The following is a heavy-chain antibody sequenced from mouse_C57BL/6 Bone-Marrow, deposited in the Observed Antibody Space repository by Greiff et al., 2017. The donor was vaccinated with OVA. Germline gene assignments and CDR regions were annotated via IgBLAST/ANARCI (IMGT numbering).Heavy chain of an antibody. D-gene: IGHD1-1*01. CDR3: ARRPIYYYGSSYAMDY. CDR1: GFSLTSYG. V-gene: IGHV2-2*01. CDR2: IWSGGST. J-gene: IGHJ4*01. Sequence: VKLMESGPGLVQPSQSLSITCTVSGFSLTSYGVHWVRQSPGKGLEWLGVIWSGGSTDYNAAFISRLSISKDNSKSQVFFKMNSLQADDTAIYYCARRPIYYYGSSYAMDYWGQGTSVTVSS.